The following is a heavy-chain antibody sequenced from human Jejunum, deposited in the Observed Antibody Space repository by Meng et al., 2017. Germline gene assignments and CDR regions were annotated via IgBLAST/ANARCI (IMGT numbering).Heavy chain of an antibody. Sequence: QVQLQESGPGLVKPSQTLSLTCTASGGSLNSGFYFWNWLRQRPGQGLEWIGSIDSSGSTHHSPSLHSRLTISVDTSKNQFSLKLSSVTAADTAVYYCARALGGGFYSYYFDSWGQGTLVTVSS. CDR2: IDSSGST. V-gene: IGHV4-31*03. D-gene: IGHD2-15*01. CDR3: ARALGGGFYSYYFDS. CDR1: GGSLNSGFYF. J-gene: IGHJ4*02.